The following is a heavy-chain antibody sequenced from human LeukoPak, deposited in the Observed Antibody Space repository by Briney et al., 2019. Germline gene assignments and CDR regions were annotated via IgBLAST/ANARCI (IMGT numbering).Heavy chain of an antibody. Sequence: GGSLRLSYAASGFTFSIYAFHWVRQAPGKGLEWVAVISYDGSHKYYADSVKGRFTISRDNSNNTLYLQMNSLRPEDTAVYHCAKVIVVVRDDFDYWGQGTLVTVSS. J-gene: IGHJ4*02. CDR2: ISYDGSHK. CDR1: GFTFSIYA. CDR3: AKVIVVVRDDFDY. V-gene: IGHV3-30-3*01. D-gene: IGHD3-22*01.